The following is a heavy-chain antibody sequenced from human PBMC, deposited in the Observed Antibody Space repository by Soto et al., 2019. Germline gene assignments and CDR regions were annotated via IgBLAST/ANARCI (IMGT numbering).Heavy chain of an antibody. CDR3: ARHVRIGIALAAAGAEWFDP. CDR2: IYYSGST. J-gene: IGHJ5*02. CDR1: GGSISSSSYY. Sequence: QLQLQESGPGLVKPSETLSLTCTVSGGSISSSSYYWGWIRQPPGKGLEWIGSIYYSGSTYYNPSLKSRVTISVDTSKNQFSLKLSSVTAADTAVYYCARHVRIGIALAAAGAEWFDPWGQGTLVTVSS. D-gene: IGHD6-13*01. V-gene: IGHV4-39*01.